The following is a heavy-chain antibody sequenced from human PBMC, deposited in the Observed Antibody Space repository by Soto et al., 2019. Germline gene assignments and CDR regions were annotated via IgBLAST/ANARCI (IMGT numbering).Heavy chain of an antibody. CDR1: GFTFDDYA. D-gene: IGHD3-22*01. CDR3: ARDYYDSFFDY. J-gene: IGHJ4*02. Sequence: GGSLRLSCAASGFTFDDYAMHWVRQAPGKGLEWVSAISPNGDATYYADSVKGRFTISRDNSRNTLYLQMNSLRAEDAAVYYCARDYYDSFFDYWGQGTLVT. CDR2: ISPNGDAT. V-gene: IGHV3-23*01.